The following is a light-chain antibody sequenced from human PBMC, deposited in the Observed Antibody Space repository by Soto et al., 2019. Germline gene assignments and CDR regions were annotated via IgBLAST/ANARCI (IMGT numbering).Light chain of an antibody. CDR2: EVS. CDR1: SSDVCTYNY. Sequence: QSSLSQPASVSGSPGQSITISCTGTSSDVCTYNYLSWYQHHPGKAPKLIIYEVSNRPSGVSNRFSGSKSGSTASLTISGLQAEDEADYHCRSYTRDXALVVGTGTKVXV. CDR3: RSYTRDXALV. J-gene: IGLJ1*01. V-gene: IGLV2-14*01.